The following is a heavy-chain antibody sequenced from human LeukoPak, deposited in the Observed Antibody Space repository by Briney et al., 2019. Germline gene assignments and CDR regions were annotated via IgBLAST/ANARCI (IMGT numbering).Heavy chain of an antibody. J-gene: IGHJ5*02. D-gene: IGHD4-17*01. V-gene: IGHV4-30-2*01. CDR1: GGPISSGGYS. Sequence: PSETLSLTCAVSGGPISSGGYSWSWIRQPPGKGLEWIGYIYHSGSTYYNPSLKSRVTISVDRSKNQFSLKLSSVTAADTAVYYCARAPTVTTRLRFDPWGQGTLVTVSS. CDR3: ARAPTVTTRLRFDP. CDR2: IYHSGST.